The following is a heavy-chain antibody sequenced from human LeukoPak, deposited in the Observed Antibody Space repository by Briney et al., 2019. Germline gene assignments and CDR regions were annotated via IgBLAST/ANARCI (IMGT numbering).Heavy chain of an antibody. Sequence: PSGTLSLTCAVSGVSISSSYWWSWVRQPPGKGLEWIGEIYHSGSTNYNPSLKSRVTMSVDTSKNQVSLKLSSVTAADTAVYYCARDALYCSSSSCYRYWYFDLWGRGTLVTVSS. J-gene: IGHJ2*01. D-gene: IGHD2-2*01. CDR3: ARDALYCSSSSCYRYWYFDL. V-gene: IGHV4-4*02. CDR2: IYHSGST. CDR1: GVSISSSYW.